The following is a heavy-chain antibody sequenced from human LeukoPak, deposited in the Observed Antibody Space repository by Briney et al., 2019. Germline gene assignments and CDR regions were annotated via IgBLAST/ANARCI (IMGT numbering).Heavy chain of an antibody. CDR3: ARDTTRGSS. CDR1: GGSISSYY. D-gene: IGHD1-26*01. J-gene: IGHJ4*02. V-gene: IGHV4-39*07. CDR2: IYYNRST. Sequence: SETLSLTCTVSGGSISSYYWGWIRQPPGKGLGRIGSIYYNRSTYHNPPLKSRVTISVDTSNNQFSLKLSSVTAADTAVYYCARDTTRGSSGGQGTLVTVFS.